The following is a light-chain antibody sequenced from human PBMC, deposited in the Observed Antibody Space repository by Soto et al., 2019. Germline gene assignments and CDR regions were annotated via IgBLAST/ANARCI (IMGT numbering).Light chain of an antibody. CDR2: DAS. J-gene: IGKJ1*01. V-gene: IGKV3-11*01. CDR3: QQRSNWLT. CDR1: QSVSSY. Sequence: EIVLTQSPATLPLSPGERATLSCRASQSVSSYLAWYQQKPGQAPRLLIYDASNRATGIPARFSGSGSGTDFTLTISSLEPEDFAVYYCQQRSNWLTFGQGTKVDIK.